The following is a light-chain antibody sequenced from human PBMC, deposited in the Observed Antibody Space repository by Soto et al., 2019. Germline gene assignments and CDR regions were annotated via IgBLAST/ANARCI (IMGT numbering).Light chain of an antibody. V-gene: IGKV3-11*01. J-gene: IGKJ4*01. CDR3: QQYNNWPPLT. CDR1: QSVKTF. Sequence: EIVLTQSPATLSLSPGERATLSCRASQSVKTFLVWYQQRPGQAPRLLIYDASHRAAGIPARFSGSGSGTEFTLTFSSLQSEDFAVYYCQQYNNWPPLTFGGGTKVDIK. CDR2: DAS.